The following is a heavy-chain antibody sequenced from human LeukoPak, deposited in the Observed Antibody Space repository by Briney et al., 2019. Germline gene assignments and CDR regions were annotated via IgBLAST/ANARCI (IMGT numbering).Heavy chain of an antibody. CDR3: TTDRYYDNSELQFQH. CDR1: GFTLNNAW. V-gene: IGHV3-15*01. D-gene: IGHD3-22*01. CDR2: IKRETDGGTI. J-gene: IGHJ1*01. Sequence: GGSLRLSCAASGFTLNNAWMSWVRQAAGKGLEWLGRIKRETDGGTIDYAAPVKGIFTISRDDSRNMLYLQMDSLKIEDTAVYYCTTDRYYDNSELQFQHWGQGTLVTVSS.